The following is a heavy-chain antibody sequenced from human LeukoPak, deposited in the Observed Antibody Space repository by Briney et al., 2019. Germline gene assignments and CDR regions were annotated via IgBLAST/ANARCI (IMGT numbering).Heavy chain of an antibody. J-gene: IGHJ4*02. CDR2: ISYDGSNT. Sequence: GGSLRLSCAASGFTFSSNAMHWVRQGPGKGLEWVAGISYDGSNTYYADSVKGQFTISRDNSKNTLNLQMNSLRTEDTAIYYCGRDVGRVGATPVDHWGQGTLVTVSS. CDR3: GRDVGRVGATPVDH. V-gene: IGHV3-30-3*01. D-gene: IGHD1-26*01. CDR1: GFTFSSNA.